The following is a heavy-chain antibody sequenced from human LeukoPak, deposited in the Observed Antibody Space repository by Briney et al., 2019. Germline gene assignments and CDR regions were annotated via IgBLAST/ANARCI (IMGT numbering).Heavy chain of an antibody. Sequence: QSGGSLRLSCAASGFTFSSYAVSWVRQAPGKGLECVSAISGSGGSTYYADSVKGRFTISRDNSKNTLYLQMNSLGAEDTAVYYCAKVLGYYADPFDYWGQGTLVTVSS. CDR1: GFTFSSYA. CDR2: ISGSGGST. V-gene: IGHV3-23*01. J-gene: IGHJ4*02. CDR3: AKVLGYYADPFDY. D-gene: IGHD3-3*01.